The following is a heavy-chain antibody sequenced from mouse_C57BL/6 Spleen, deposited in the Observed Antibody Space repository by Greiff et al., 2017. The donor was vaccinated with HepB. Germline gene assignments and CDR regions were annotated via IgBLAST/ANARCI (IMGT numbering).Heavy chain of an antibody. D-gene: IGHD2-2*01. CDR3: ARYGYGWFAY. CDR1: GYSFTGYY. CDR2: INPSTGGT. J-gene: IGHJ3*01. V-gene: IGHV1-42*01. Sequence: DVKLVESGPELVKPGASVKISCKASGYSFTGYYMNWVKQSPEKSLEWIGEINPSTGGTTYNQKFKAKATLTVDKSSSTAYMQLKSLTSEDSAVYYCARYGYGWFAYWGQGTLVTVSA.